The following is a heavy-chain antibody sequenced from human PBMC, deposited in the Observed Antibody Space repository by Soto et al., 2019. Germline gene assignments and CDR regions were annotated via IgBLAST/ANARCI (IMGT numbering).Heavy chain of an antibody. D-gene: IGHD3-22*01. V-gene: IGHV3-30-3*01. Sequence: PGGSLRLSCAASGFTFSSYAMHWVRQAPGKGLEWVAVISYDGSNKYYADSVKGRFTISRDNSKNTLYLQMNSLRAEDTAVYYCASPNPPRTYYYDSSGPTDYWGQGTLVTVSS. CDR1: GFTFSSYA. CDR3: ASPNPPRTYYYDSSGPTDY. J-gene: IGHJ4*02. CDR2: ISYDGSNK.